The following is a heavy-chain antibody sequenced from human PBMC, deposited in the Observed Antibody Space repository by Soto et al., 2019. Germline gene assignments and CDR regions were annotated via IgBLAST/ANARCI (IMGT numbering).Heavy chain of an antibody. V-gene: IGHV4-39*01. D-gene: IGHD6-13*01. Sequence: QLQLQESGPGLVKPSETLSLTCTVSGGSISSSSYYWGWIRQPPGKGLEWIGRIYYSGSTYYNPSHKSRFTVSVDTSKYQFSLKLSSVTAADTAVYYCARQHKEAAAPWFDPWGQGTLVTVSS. CDR1: GGSISSSSYY. CDR3: ARQHKEAAAPWFDP. CDR2: IYYSGST. J-gene: IGHJ5*02.